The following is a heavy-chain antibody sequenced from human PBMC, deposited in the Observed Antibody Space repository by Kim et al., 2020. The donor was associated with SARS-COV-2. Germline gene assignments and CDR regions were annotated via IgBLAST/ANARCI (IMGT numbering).Heavy chain of an antibody. D-gene: IGHD2-15*01. V-gene: IGHV1-3*01. Sequence: ASVKVSCKASGYSFTAYTIHWVRQAPGQRLEWMGWINAANGNTEFSQKFQGRVTSSRDTSATTVHMEVSSLRSEDTAVYYCARGAYWRGGICFPPGGYWGQGTLVTVSS. J-gene: IGHJ4*02. CDR2: INAANGNT. CDR3: ARGAYWRGGICFPPGGY. CDR1: GYSFTAYT.